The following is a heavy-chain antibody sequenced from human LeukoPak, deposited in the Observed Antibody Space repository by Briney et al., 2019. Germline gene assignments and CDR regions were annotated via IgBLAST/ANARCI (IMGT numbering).Heavy chain of an antibody. CDR2: INPSGGST. Sequence: GASVKVSCKASGYTFTSYYMHWVRQAPGQGLEWMGIINPSGGSTSYAQKFQGRVTMTRDMSTSTVYMELSSLRSDDTAVYYCARVVEDYGDFWPRNWFDPWGQGTLVTVSS. CDR1: GYTFTSYY. CDR3: ARVVEDYGDFWPRNWFDP. J-gene: IGHJ5*02. V-gene: IGHV1-46*01. D-gene: IGHD4-17*01.